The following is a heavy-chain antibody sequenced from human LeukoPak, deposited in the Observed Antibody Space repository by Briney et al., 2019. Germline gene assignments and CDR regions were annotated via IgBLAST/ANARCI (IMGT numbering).Heavy chain of an antibody. CDR1: GYTFTSYY. J-gene: IGHJ4*02. CDR2: INPSGGST. V-gene: IGHV1-46*01. CDR3: ARDLSWIRFDY. D-gene: IGHD5-12*01. Sequence: ASVKVSCKASGYTFTSYYMHWVRQAPGQGLEWMGIINPSGGSTSYAQKFQGRVTMTRDTSTSTVYMELSSLRSEDTAVCYCARDLSWIRFDYWGQGTLVTVSS.